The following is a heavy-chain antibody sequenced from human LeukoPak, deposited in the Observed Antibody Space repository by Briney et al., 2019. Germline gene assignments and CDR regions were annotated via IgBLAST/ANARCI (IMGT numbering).Heavy chain of an antibody. Sequence: SETLSLTCAVSGGSISSGGYSWSWIRQPPGTGLEWIGYIYHSGSTYYNPSLKSRATISVDRSKNQFSLKLSSVTAADTAVYYCARTYYYDSSGYYFDYWGQGTLVTVSS. V-gene: IGHV4-30-2*01. J-gene: IGHJ4*02. CDR2: IYHSGST. CDR1: GGSISSGGYS. D-gene: IGHD3-22*01. CDR3: ARTYYYDSSGYYFDY.